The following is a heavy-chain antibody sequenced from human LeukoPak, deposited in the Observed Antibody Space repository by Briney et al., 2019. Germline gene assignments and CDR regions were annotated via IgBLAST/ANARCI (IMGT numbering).Heavy chain of an antibody. Sequence: ASVKVSCKVSGYTLTELSMHWVRQAPGKGLEWMGGFDPEDGETIYAQKFQGRVTMTEDTSTDTAYMELSSLRSEDTAVYYCATLWFGRSWHYYYYGMDVWGQGTTVTVSS. CDR2: FDPEDGET. CDR3: ATLWFGRSWHYYYYGMDV. J-gene: IGHJ6*02. CDR1: GYTLTELS. V-gene: IGHV1-24*01. D-gene: IGHD3-10*01.